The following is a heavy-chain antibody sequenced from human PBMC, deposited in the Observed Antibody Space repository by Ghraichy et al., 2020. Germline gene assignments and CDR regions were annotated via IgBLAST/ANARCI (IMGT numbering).Heavy chain of an antibody. V-gene: IGHV2-70*10. CDR2: IDWDEDK. D-gene: IGHD6-6*01. CDR3: GRIRGQLGRAYYYYGMDV. CDR1: GFSLSTSGMC. J-gene: IGHJ6*02. Sequence: QTLSLTCTFSGFSLSTSGMCVSWIRQPPGKALEWIARIDWDEDKYYSTSLKTMLTISKDTSKNQVVLTMTNMDPVDTATYYCGRIRGQLGRAYYYYGMDVWGQGTTVTVAS.